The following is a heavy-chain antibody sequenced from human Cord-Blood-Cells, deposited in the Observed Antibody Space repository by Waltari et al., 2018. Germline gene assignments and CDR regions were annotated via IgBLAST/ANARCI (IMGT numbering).Heavy chain of an antibody. J-gene: IGHJ3*02. CDR2: IYHSGST. V-gene: IGHV4-30-2*01. CDR3: ARAILTLTNDAFDI. Sequence: QLQLQESGSGLVQPSQTLSLTCAVSGGSIRSGGYSWSWIRQPPGKGLEWIGYIYHSGSTYYNPSLKSRVTISVDRSKNQFSLKLSSVTAADTAVYYCARAILTLTNDAFDIWGQGTMVTVSS. CDR1: GGSIRSGGYS. D-gene: IGHD1-20*01.